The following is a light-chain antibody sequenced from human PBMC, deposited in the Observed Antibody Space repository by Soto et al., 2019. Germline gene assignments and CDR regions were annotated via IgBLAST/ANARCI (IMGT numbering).Light chain of an antibody. CDR3: QQANSLPFT. CDR2: AAS. V-gene: IGKV1D-12*01. Sequence: DIQMTQSPSSVSASIGDRVTIPCRARQGISSWLAWYQQKPGKAPQLLLYAASSLQSGVPSRFSGSRSGTDFTLTISSLQPEDFATYYCQQANSLPFTFGPGTKVAIK. J-gene: IGKJ3*01. CDR1: QGISSW.